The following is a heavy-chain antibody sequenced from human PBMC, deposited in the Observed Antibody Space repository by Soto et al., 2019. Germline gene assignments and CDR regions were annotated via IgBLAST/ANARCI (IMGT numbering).Heavy chain of an antibody. J-gene: IGHJ5*02. Sequence: KPSETLSLTCAVSGYSISSGYYWGWIRQPPGKGLEWIGSIYHSGSTYYNPSLKSRVTISVDTSKNQFSLKLSSVTAADTAVYYCASQALAADGTRGWFDPWGQGTLVTVSS. CDR3: ASQALAADGTRGWFDP. D-gene: IGHD6-13*01. V-gene: IGHV4-38-2*01. CDR1: GYSISSGYY. CDR2: IYHSGST.